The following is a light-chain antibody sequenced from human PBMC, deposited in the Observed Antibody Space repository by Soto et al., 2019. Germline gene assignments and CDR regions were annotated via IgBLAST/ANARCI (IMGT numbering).Light chain of an antibody. CDR3: SSFITSTSYV. J-gene: IGLJ1*01. CDR1: SIDVGNYNY. CDR2: DVS. Sequence: QSVLTQPASVSGSPGQSITISCTGTSIDVGNYNYVSWYQQYPGKAPKLLISDVSYRPSGVSNRFSGSKSGNTASLTISGLQAEDEADYYCSSFITSTSYVFGTGTKVTVL. V-gene: IGLV2-14*03.